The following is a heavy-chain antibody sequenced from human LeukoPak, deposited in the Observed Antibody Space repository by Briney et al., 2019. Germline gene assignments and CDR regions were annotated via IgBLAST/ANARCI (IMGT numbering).Heavy chain of an antibody. CDR3: ARADYSSGWNDWFDP. CDR1: GGSISSYY. Sequence: KPSETLSLTCTVPGGSISSYYWSWIRQPPGKGLEGIGYIYYSGSTNYNPSLKSRVTISVDTYKNQFSLKLSSVTAADTAVYYCARADYSSGWNDWFDPWGQGTLVTVSS. CDR2: IYYSGST. V-gene: IGHV4-59*01. D-gene: IGHD6-19*01. J-gene: IGHJ5*02.